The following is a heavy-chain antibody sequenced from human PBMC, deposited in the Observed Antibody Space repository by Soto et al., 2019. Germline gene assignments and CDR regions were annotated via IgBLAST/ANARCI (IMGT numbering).Heavy chain of an antibody. Sequence: SGPTLVKPTQTLTLTCTFSGFSLSTSGVGVGWIRQPPGKALEWLALIYWDDDKRYSPSLKSRLTIAKDHSNNQVVRTMTNMDPVDTATYYCACFGGRPSDKIVVVPAATYNWFDPWGQGTLVTVSS. CDR3: ACFGGRPSDKIVVVPAATYNWFDP. J-gene: IGHJ5*02. V-gene: IGHV2-5*02. CDR1: GFSLSTSGVG. D-gene: IGHD2-2*01. CDR2: IYWDDDK.